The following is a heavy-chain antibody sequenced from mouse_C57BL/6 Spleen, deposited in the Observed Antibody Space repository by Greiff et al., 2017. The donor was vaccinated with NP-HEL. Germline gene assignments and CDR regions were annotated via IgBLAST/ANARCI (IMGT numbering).Heavy chain of an antibody. CDR3: EREGNSGYAY. V-gene: IGHV5-4*01. D-gene: IGHD2-2*01. CDR2: ISDGGSYT. J-gene: IGHJ3*01. CDR1: GFTFSSYA. Sequence: DVMLVESGGGLVKPGGSLKLSCAASGFTFSSYAMSWVRQTPEKRLEWVTTISDGGSYTYYPDNVKGRFTISRENAKNNLYLQMSHLKSEDTAMYYYEREGNSGYAYWGQGTLVTVSA.